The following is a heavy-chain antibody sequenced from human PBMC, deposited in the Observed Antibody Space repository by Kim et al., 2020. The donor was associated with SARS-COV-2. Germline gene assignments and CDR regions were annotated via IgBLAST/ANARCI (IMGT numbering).Heavy chain of an antibody. Sequence: GGSLRLSCAASGFTFSSYAMSWVRQAPGKGLEWVSAISGSGGSTYYADSVKGRFTISRDNSKNTLYLQMNSLRAEDTAVYYCAKVRIAAAGTSRYFQHWGQGALVTVSS. J-gene: IGHJ1*01. CDR2: ISGSGGST. CDR1: GFTFSSYA. V-gene: IGHV3-23*01. D-gene: IGHD6-13*01. CDR3: AKVRIAAAGTSRYFQH.